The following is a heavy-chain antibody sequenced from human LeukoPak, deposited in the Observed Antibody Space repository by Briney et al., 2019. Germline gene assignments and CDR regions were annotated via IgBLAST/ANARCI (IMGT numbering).Heavy chain of an antibody. D-gene: IGHD1-26*01. Sequence: NPGGSLRLSCAASGFTFSSYSMNWVRQAPGKGLEWVSSISSSSSYIYYADSVKGRFTISRDNAENSLYLQMNSLRAEDTAVYYCARNSGSPTYYFDYWGQGTLVTVSS. CDR1: GFTFSSYS. CDR3: ARNSGSPTYYFDY. V-gene: IGHV3-21*01. J-gene: IGHJ4*02. CDR2: ISSSSSYI.